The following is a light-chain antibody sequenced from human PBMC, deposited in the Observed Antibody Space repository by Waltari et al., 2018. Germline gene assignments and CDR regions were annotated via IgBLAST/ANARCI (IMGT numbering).Light chain of an antibody. V-gene: IGKV3-20*01. J-gene: IGKJ1*01. CDR2: DAS. Sequence: EIVLTQSPGTLSLSPGERATLFCRASRSVGRYLAWYKQQHGKAPRLLIYDASTRATGIPDRFSGGGSGTDFSLTISRLEPEDFAVYYCQMYVRLPVTFGQGTKVEI. CDR3: QMYVRLPVT. CDR1: RSVGRY.